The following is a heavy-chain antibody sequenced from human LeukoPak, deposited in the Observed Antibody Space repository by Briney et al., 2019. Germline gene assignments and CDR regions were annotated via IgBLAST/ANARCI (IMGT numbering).Heavy chain of an antibody. V-gene: IGHV3-21*01. CDR1: GFTFRSYT. D-gene: IGHD5-24*01. CDR2: ISSSSSYI. Sequence: PGGSLRLSCAASGFTFRSYTMNWVRQAPGKGLEWVSSISSSSSYIYYADSMKGRFTISRDNAKNSLYLQMNSLRAEDTAVYYCARDRVEAPYYFDYWGQGTLVTVSS. CDR3: ARDRVEAPYYFDY. J-gene: IGHJ4*02.